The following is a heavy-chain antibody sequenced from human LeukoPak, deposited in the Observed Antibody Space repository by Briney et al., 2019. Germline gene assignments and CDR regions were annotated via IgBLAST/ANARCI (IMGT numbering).Heavy chain of an antibody. D-gene: IGHD5-24*01. V-gene: IGHV4-39*07. CDR3: ARVEMATTGNWFDP. Sequence: SETLSLTCTVSGGSISSSSYYWGWIRQPPGKGLEWFGSIYYSGSTYYNPSLKSRVTISVDTSKNQFSLKLSSVTAADTAVYYCARVEMATTGNWFDPWGQGTLVTVSS. CDR2: IYYSGST. J-gene: IGHJ5*02. CDR1: GGSISSSSYY.